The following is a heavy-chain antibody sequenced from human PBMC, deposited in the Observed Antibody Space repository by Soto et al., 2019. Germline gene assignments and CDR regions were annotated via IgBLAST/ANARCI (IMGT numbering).Heavy chain of an antibody. CDR3: AREGLRLGELSPRPYYFDY. D-gene: IGHD3-16*02. V-gene: IGHV6-1*01. CDR2: TYYRSKWYN. Sequence: SQTLSLTCAISGDSVSSNSAAWNWIRQSPSRGLEWLGRTYYRSKWYNDYAVSVKSRITINPDTSKNQFSLQLNSVTPEDTAVYYCAREGLRLGELSPRPYYFDYWGQGTLVTVSS. J-gene: IGHJ4*02. CDR1: GDSVSSNSAA.